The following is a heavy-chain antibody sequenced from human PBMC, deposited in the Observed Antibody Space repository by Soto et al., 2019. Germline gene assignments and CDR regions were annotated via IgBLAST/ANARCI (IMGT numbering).Heavy chain of an antibody. J-gene: IGHJ4*02. V-gene: IGHV3-33*01. Sequence: GGSLRLSCAASGFTFSSYGMHWVRQAPGKGLEWVAVIWYDGSNKYYADSVKGRFTISRDNSKNTLYLQMNSLRAEDTAVYYCARDTELELRGPGYFDYWGQGTLVTVSS. CDR1: GFTFSSYG. CDR2: IWYDGSNK. CDR3: ARDTELELRGPGYFDY. D-gene: IGHD1-7*01.